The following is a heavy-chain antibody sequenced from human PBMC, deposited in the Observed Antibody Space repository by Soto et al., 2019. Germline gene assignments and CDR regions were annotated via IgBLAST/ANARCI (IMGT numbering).Heavy chain of an antibody. CDR2: ISYDGSNK. D-gene: IGHD1-26*01. V-gene: IGHV3-30-3*01. CDR3: ARDQWELRVFDY. J-gene: IGHJ4*02. Sequence: QVQLVESGGGVVQPGRSLRLSCAASGFTFSSYAMHWVRQAPGKGLEWVAVISYDGSNKYYADCVKGRFTISRDNSKNTLYLQMNGLRAEDTAVYYCARDQWELRVFDYWGQGTLVTVSS. CDR1: GFTFSSYA.